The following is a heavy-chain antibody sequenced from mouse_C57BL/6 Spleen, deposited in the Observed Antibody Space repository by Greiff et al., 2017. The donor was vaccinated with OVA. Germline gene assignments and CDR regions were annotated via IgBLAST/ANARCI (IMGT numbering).Heavy chain of an antibody. Sequence: VQLQQSGAELVKPGASVKLSCTASGFNIKDYYMHWVKQRTEQGLEWIGRIDPEDGETKYAPKFQGKATITADTSSNTAYLQLSSLTSEDTAVYYCARKEYSNYVPLFAYWGQGTLVTVSA. J-gene: IGHJ3*01. CDR1: GFNIKDYY. D-gene: IGHD2-5*01. CDR3: ARKEYSNYVPLFAY. V-gene: IGHV14-2*01. CDR2: IDPEDGET.